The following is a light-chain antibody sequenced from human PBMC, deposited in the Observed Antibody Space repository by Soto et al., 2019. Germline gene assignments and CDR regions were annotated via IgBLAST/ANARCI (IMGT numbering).Light chain of an antibody. CDR1: QSVSSSH. CDR3: QQYGKLYN. Sequence: EIVLTQSPGTLSLSPRERATLSCRASQSVSSSHLAWYQQKPGQAPRLLIYGTSSRATGIPDRFSGSVNGSGTDFTLTRGRLEPEDFEVYYCQQYGKLYNFGQGTKLEIK. J-gene: IGKJ2*01. V-gene: IGKV3-20*01. CDR2: GTS.